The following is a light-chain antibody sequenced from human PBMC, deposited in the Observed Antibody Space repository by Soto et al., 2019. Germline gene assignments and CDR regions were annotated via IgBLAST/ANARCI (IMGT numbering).Light chain of an antibody. CDR3: AAWDGSLNGVL. CDR1: RSNIGSNT. J-gene: IGLJ2*01. Sequence: QSVLTQPPSASGTPGQRVTISCSGSRSNIGSNTVNWYQQLPGTAPKVLIYSNNQRPSWVPDRFSGSRSGSSASLAISGLQSEDEADYYCAAWDGSLNGVLFGGGTKVTVL. V-gene: IGLV1-44*01. CDR2: SNN.